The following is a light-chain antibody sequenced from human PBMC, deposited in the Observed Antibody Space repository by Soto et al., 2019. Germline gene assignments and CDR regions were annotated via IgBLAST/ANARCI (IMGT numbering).Light chain of an antibody. CDR2: WAS. V-gene: IGKV4-1*01. CDR1: QSVLHSPNNKNY. CDR3: QQYYSIPWT. Sequence: DIVMTQSPDSLAVSLGEGATINCKSSQSVLHSPNNKNYLAWYQQKPGQPPKLLIYWASTRESGVPDRFSGSGSGTDFTLTISSLQAEDVAVYYCQQYYSIPWTFGQGTKVDIK. J-gene: IGKJ1*01.